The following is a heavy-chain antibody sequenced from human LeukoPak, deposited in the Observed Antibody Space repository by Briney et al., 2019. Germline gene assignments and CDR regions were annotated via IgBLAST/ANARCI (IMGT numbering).Heavy chain of an antibody. CDR3: ARELGDPSDFDY. J-gene: IGHJ4*02. Sequence: GGSLRLSCAASGFTVSSNYMSWVRQAPGKGLEWVSVIYSGGSTSYADSVKGRFTISRDNAKNSMYLQMNSLRAEDTAVYYCARELGDPSDFDYWGQGTLVTVSS. D-gene: IGHD3-10*01. CDR1: GFTVSSNY. V-gene: IGHV3-53*01. CDR2: IYSGGST.